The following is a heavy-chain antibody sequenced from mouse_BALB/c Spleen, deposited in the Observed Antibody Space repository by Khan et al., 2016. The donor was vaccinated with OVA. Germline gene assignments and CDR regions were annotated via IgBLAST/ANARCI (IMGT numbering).Heavy chain of an antibody. CDR2: IWAGGGT. V-gene: IGHV2-6-4*01. Sequence: VQLQQSGPGLVAPSQSLSITCTVSGFSLSRYNIHWVRQPPGKGLEWLGMIWAGGGTEYNSNLTSRLKLSKYNSKSQVFLKMNSLQTDDTAMYYSARAYYRYDGYDAMDFWGQGTSVTVSS. J-gene: IGHJ4*01. CDR1: GFSLSRYN. CDR3: ARAYYRYDGYDAMDF. D-gene: IGHD2-14*01.